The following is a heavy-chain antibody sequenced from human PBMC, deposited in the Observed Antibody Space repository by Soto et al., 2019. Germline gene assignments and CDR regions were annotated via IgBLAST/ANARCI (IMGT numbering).Heavy chain of an antibody. J-gene: IGHJ4*02. D-gene: IGHD3-3*01. Sequence: PGGSLRLSCAASGFSFSNYAVGWVRQAPGKGLEWVSAVADSGLSTYYADSVKGRFTVSRDNSKNTLYLQLINLRAEDTAVYYCAKDSGFLDTAGFMYFDYWGQGILVTVS. CDR2: VADSGLST. CDR3: AKDSGFLDTAGFMYFDY. CDR1: GFSFSNYA. V-gene: IGHV3-23*01.